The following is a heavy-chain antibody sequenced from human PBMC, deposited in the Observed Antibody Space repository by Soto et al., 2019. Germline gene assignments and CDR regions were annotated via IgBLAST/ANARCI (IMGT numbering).Heavy chain of an antibody. CDR3: ARDIVERDIHGYNWIDS. D-gene: IGHD1-1*01. Sequence: PGGSLRLSCAASGITLSSHGMHWVRQAPGKGLEWVAVIWYDGSNKHYADSVKGRFTISRDNSKNTVYLQMNSLRAEDTAVYLCARDIVERDIHGYNWIDSWGQGTPVTVSS. J-gene: IGHJ5*01. CDR1: GITLSSHG. CDR2: IWYDGSNK. V-gene: IGHV3-33*01.